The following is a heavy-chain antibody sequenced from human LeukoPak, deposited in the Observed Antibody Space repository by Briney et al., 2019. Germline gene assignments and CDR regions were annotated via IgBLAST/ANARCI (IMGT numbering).Heavy chain of an antibody. D-gene: IGHD1-26*01. CDR2: FNSDGSST. CDR1: GFTLSSYR. V-gene: IGHV3-74*01. J-gene: IGHJ4*02. CDR3: ARGTSGGYFDY. Sequence: QPGGSLRLSCAASGFTLSSYRMHWVRQAPGKGLVWVSRFNSDGSSTSYADSVKGRFTISRDNAKNTLYLQMNSLRAEDTAVYYCARGTSGGYFDYWGQGTLVTVSS.